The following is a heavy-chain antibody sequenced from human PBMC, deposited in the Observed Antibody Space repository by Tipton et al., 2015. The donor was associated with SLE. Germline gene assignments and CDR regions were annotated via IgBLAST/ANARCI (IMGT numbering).Heavy chain of an antibody. Sequence: TLSLTCTVSGGSISSHYWSWIRQPPGKGLEWIGYIYYSGSTNYNPSLKSRVTISVDTSKNQFSLKLSSVTAADTAVYYCAREGASSGWYRDYYGMDVWGQGTTVTVSS. CDR2: IYYSGST. D-gene: IGHD6-19*01. J-gene: IGHJ6*02. V-gene: IGHV4-59*11. CDR1: GGSISSHY. CDR3: AREGASSGWYRDYYGMDV.